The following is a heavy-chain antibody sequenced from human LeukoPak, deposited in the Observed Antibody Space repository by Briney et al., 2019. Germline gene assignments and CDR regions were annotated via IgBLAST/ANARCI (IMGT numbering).Heavy chain of an antibody. CDR2: IYYSGST. D-gene: IGHD1-26*01. CDR3: ARAEPRVIVGSTRGAFDI. J-gene: IGHJ3*02. CDR1: DGSISSSSYY. Sequence: SETLSLTCTVSDGSISSSSYYWGWIRQPPGKGLEWNGSIYYSGSTYYNPSLKSRATISVDTSKNQFSLKLSSVTAADTAVYYCARAEPRVIVGSTRGAFDIWGQGTIATVSS. V-gene: IGHV4-39*07.